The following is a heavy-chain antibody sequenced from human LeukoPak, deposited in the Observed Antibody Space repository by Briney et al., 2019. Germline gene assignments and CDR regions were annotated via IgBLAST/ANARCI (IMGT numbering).Heavy chain of an antibody. V-gene: IGHV1-2*02. D-gene: IGHD3-10*01. CDR3: AGGLLRELLGLDY. CDR2: MNPDSGGA. CDR1: GYTFTGHY. J-gene: IGHJ4*02. Sequence: ASVKVSCKTSGYTFTGHYMHWVRQAPGQGPEWMGWMNPDSGGANYAQNFQGRVTMTRDTSISTAYMELSGLTSEDTAVYYCAGGLLRELLGLDYWGQGTLVTVSS.